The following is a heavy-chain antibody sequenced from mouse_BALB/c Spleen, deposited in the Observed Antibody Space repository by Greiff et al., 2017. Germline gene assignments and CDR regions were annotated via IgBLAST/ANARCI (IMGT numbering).Heavy chain of an antibody. Sequence: VQLQQSGPGLVAPSQSLSITCTVSGFSLTSYGVHWVRQPPGKGLEWLGVIWAGGSTNYNSALMSRLSISKDNSKSQVFLKMNSLQTDDTATYYCAKPRINDGYCEFAYWGQGTLVTVSA. D-gene: IGHD2-3*01. CDR3: AKPRINDGYCEFAY. V-gene: IGHV2-9*02. J-gene: IGHJ3*01. CDR2: IWAGGST. CDR1: GFSLTSYG.